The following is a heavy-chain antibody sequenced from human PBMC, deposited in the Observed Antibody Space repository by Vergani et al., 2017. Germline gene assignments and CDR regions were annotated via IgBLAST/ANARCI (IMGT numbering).Heavy chain of an antibody. CDR1: GGSISSYY. Sequence: QVQLQESGPGLVKPSETLFLTCTVSGGSISSYYWSWIRQPPGKGLEWIGYIYYSGSTNYNPSLKSRVTISVDTSKNQFSLKLSSVTAADTAVYYCARDSIGWYFDLWGRGTLVTVSS. CDR2: IYYSGST. V-gene: IGHV4-59*01. D-gene: IGHD3-22*01. CDR3: ARDSIGWYFDL. J-gene: IGHJ2*01.